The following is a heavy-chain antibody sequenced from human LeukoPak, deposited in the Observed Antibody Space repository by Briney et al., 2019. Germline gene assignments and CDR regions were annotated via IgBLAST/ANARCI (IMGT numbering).Heavy chain of an antibody. Sequence: ASVKVSCKASGYTFTSYGISWVRQAPGQGLEWMGWISAYNGNTNYAQKLQGRVTMTTDTSTSTAYMELRSLRSDDTAVYYCARDRISGYYGYYYYMDVWAKGPRSPSP. V-gene: IGHV1-18*01. CDR3: ARDRISGYYGYYYYMDV. D-gene: IGHD3-3*01. J-gene: IGHJ6*03. CDR2: ISAYNGNT. CDR1: GYTFTSYG.